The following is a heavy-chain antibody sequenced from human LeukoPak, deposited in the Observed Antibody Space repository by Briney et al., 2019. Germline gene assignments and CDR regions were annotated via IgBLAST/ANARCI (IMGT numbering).Heavy chain of an antibody. V-gene: IGHV3-7*01. CDR3: ARDESGGYYVY. D-gene: IGHD4-23*01. J-gene: IGHJ4*02. CDR2: IKQDGGMT. Sequence: GGSLRLSCAVSGFTFSNYRMSWVRQAPGRGLEWVANIKQDGGMTQYADSVMGRFTISRDNAKSSVYLQMSSLKAEDSAIYYCARDESGGYYVYWGQGTLVTVSS. CDR1: GFTFSNYR.